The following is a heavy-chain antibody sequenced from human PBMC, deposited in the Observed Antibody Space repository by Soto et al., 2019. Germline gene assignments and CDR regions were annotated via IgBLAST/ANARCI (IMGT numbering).Heavy chain of an antibody. CDR1: GFTFSSYA. V-gene: IGHV3-30-3*01. J-gene: IGHJ4*02. CDR2: ISYDGSNK. Sequence: GGSLRVSWAASGFTFSSYAMHWVLQAPGKGLEWVAVISYDGSNKYYADSVKGRFTISRDNSKNTLYLQMNSLRAEDTAVYYCARDRSRFLEWLFPHWGQGTLVTVSS. CDR3: ARDRSRFLEWLFPH. D-gene: IGHD3-3*01.